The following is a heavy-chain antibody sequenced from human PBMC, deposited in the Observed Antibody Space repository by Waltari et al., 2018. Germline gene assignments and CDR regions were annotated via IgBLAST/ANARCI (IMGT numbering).Heavy chain of an antibody. CDR2: IYTSGST. CDR1: GGSISSGSYY. Sequence: QVQLQESGPGLVKPSQTLSLTYTVSGGSISSGSYYWSWIRQPAGKGLEWIGRIYTSGSTNYNPSLKSRVTISVDTSKNQFSLKLSSVTAADTAVYYCARDIGDGSGSFNWFDPWGQGTLVTVSS. D-gene: IGHD3-10*01. V-gene: IGHV4-61*02. CDR3: ARDIGDGSGSFNWFDP. J-gene: IGHJ5*02.